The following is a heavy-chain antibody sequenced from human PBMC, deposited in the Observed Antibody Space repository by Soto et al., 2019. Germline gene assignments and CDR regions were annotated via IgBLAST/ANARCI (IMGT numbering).Heavy chain of an antibody. CDR3: ARHRSWGFYDSSGYLGDFYYYGMDV. D-gene: IGHD3-22*01. V-gene: IGHV4-39*01. CDR1: GGSIRSSSYY. Sequence: SETRSLTCPFPGGSIRSSSYYWGWIRQPPGKGLEWIGSIYYSGSTYYNPSLKSRVTISVDTSKNQFSLKLSSVTAADTAVYYCARHRSWGFYDSSGYLGDFYYYGMDVWGQGTTVTVSS. CDR2: IYYSGST. J-gene: IGHJ6*02.